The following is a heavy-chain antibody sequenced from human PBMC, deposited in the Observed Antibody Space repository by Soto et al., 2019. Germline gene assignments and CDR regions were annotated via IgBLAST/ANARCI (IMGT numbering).Heavy chain of an antibody. V-gene: IGHV1-69*01. Sequence: VKVSCKASGGTFSSYAISWVRQAPGQGLEWMGGIIPIFGTANYAQKFQGRVTITADESTSTAYMELSSLRSEDTAVYYCASMVRGVIYGMDVWGQGTTVTVSS. CDR1: GGTFSSYA. D-gene: IGHD3-10*01. J-gene: IGHJ6*02. CDR3: ASMVRGVIYGMDV. CDR2: IIPIFGTA.